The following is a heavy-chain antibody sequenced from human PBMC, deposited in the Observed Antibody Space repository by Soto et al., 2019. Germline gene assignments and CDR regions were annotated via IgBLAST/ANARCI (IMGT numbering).Heavy chain of an antibody. D-gene: IGHD5-12*01. CDR2: ISGNGGST. CDR1: GFVFRAFD. J-gene: IGHJ4*02. CDR3: ARGYGGYDY. Sequence: PGGSLRLSCAASGFVFRAFDMSWVRQAPDKGLEWVSGISGNGGSTYYADSVKGRFTISRDKSKNTLFLRMNSLRAEDTAVYYCARGYGGYDYWGQGTLVTVSS. V-gene: IGHV3-23*01.